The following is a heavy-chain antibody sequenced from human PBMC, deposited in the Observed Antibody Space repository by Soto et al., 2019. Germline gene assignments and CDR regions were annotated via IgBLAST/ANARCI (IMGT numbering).Heavy chain of an antibody. CDR1: GFTFSSYA. CDR2: ISGSGGST. CDR3: AKDLEDIVVVPAATAFDY. J-gene: IGHJ4*02. Sequence: GPLGLSGSASGFTFSSYAMSWARQAPGKGLEWVSAISGSGGSTYYADSVKGRFTISRDNSKNTLYLQMNSLRAEDTAVYYCAKDLEDIVVVPAATAFDYWGQGTLVTVYS. D-gene: IGHD2-2*01. V-gene: IGHV3-23*01.